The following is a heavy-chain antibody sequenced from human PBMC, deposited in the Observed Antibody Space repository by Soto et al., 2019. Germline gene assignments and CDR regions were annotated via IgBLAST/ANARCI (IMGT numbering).Heavy chain of an antibody. D-gene: IGHD6-19*01. J-gene: IGHJ4*02. V-gene: IGHV4-39*01. CDR3: AIRHDSSGWRPFDY. CDR1: GGSISSSSYY. CDR2: IYYSGST. Sequence: QLQLQESGPGLVKPSETLSLTCTVSGGSISSSSYYWGWIRQPPGKGLEWIGSIYYSGSTYYNPSLKSRVTISVDTSKNQFSLKLSSVTAADTAVYYCAIRHDSSGWRPFDYWGQGTLVTVSS.